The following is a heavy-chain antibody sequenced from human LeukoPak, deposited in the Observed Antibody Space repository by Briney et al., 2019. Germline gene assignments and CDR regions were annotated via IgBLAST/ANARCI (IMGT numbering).Heavy chain of an antibody. CDR1: GFTFSSYS. CDR2: ISSSSSYI. D-gene: IGHD1-26*01. J-gene: IGHJ4*02. CDR3: ARVKGGSYRHGFDY. V-gene: IGHV3-21*01. Sequence: GGSLRLSCAASGFTFSSYSMNWVRQAPGKGLEWVSSISSSSSYIYYADSVKGRFTISRDNAKNSLYLQMNSLRAEDTAVYYCARVKGGSYRHGFDYWGQGTLVTVSS.